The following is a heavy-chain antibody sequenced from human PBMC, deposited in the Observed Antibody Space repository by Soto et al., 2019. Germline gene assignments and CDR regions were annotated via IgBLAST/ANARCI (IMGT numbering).Heavy chain of an antibody. CDR3: ARVLGIGDSARYYYGMDV. CDR1: GYTFTSYD. CDR2: MNPNSGKT. Sequence: GASVKVSCKASGYTFTSYDINWVRQATGQGLERMGWMNPNSGKTNYAQKIQGRDTITKNKSISKTKMELSSQRYEDTAVYYCARVLGIGDSARYYYGMDVWG. V-gene: IGHV1-8*01. J-gene: IGHJ6*02. D-gene: IGHD5-18*01.